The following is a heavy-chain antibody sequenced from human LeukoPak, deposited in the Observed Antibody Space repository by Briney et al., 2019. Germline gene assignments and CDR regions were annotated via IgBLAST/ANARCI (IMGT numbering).Heavy chain of an antibody. CDR1: GGSISSSSYY. CDR3: ARDKRPYCSGGSCLIHAFDI. D-gene: IGHD2-15*01. Sequence: PSETLSLTCTVSGGSISSSSYYWGWIRQPPGKGLEWIGRIYTSGSTNYNPSLKSRVTISVDTSKNQFSLKLSSVTAADTAVYYCARDKRPYCSGGSCLIHAFDIWGQGTMVTVSS. J-gene: IGHJ3*02. CDR2: IYTSGST. V-gene: IGHV4-61*02.